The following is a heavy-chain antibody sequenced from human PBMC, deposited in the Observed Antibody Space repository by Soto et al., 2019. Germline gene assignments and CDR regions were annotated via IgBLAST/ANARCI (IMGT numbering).Heavy chain of an antibody. Sequence: SETLSLTWIVSGECISSSSYYWGWIRQPPVKGLEWIGSIYYSGRTYYNPSFKSRVTISIDTSHNQFSLKLSSVTATDTAVYYCARRRTTVVTKAYFDHGGQGALVTVSS. V-gene: IGHV4-39*01. CDR3: ARRRTTVVTKAYFDH. D-gene: IGHD2-21*02. CDR1: GECISSSSYY. J-gene: IGHJ4*02. CDR2: IYYSGRT.